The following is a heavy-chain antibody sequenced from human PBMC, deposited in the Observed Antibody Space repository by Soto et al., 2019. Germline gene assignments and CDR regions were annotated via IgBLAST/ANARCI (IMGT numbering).Heavy chain of an antibody. CDR3: ARDRVAVATPYYYYYYGMDV. CDR2: TYYRSKWYN. V-gene: IGHV6-1*01. Sequence: TLSLTCAISGDSVSSNSAAWNWIRQSPSRGLEWLGRTYYRSKWYNDYAVSVKSRITINPDTSKNQFSLQLNSVTPEDTAVYYCARDRVAVATPYYYYYYGMDVWGQGTTVTVSS. D-gene: IGHD6-19*01. J-gene: IGHJ6*02. CDR1: GDSVSSNSAA.